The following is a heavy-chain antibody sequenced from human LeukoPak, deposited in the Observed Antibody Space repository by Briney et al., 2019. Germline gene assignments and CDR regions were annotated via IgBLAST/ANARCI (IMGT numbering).Heavy chain of an antibody. D-gene: IGHD6-13*01. CDR3: ARDQSVAAAGTSSPNDY. CDR2: ISSSSSYT. V-gene: IGHV3-11*05. J-gene: IGHJ4*02. CDR1: GFTFSHYA. Sequence: GGSLRLSCSASGFTFSHYAMEWVRQAPGKGLEWVSYISSSSSYTNYADSVKGRFTISRDNAKNSLYLQMNSLRAEDTAVYYCARDQSVAAAGTSSPNDYWGQGTLVTVSS.